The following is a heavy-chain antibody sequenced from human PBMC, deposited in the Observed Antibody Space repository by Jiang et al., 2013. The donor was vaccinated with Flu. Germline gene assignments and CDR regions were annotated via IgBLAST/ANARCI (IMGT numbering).Heavy chain of an antibody. CDR2: ISWNSSSI. CDR3: VKVPRYSSSWYFDY. CDR1: GFTFDHYA. Sequence: VQLVESAGGLVQPGRSLRLSCAATGFTFDHYAMHWVRQAPGKGLEWVSGISWNSSSIGYADSVKADSPSPETTPRTSLYLQMNSLRAEDTAFYYCVKVPRYSSSWYFDYWAREPWSPSP. J-gene: IGHJ4*02. V-gene: IGHV3-9*01. D-gene: IGHD6-13*01.